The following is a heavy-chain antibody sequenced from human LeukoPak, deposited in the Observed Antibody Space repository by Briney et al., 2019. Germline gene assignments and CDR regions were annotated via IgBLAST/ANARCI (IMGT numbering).Heavy chain of an antibody. CDR3: ARSFPTDHAQNSFDY. D-gene: IGHD1-1*01. CDR2: ISSSSSTI. V-gene: IGHV3-48*04. CDR1: GFTFSSYS. Sequence: GGSLRLSCSASGFTFSSYSMNWVRQAPGKGLEWVSYISSSSSTIYYADSVKGRFTISRDNAKNSLYLQMNSLRAEDTAVYYCARSFPTDHAQNSFDYWGQGTLVTVSS. J-gene: IGHJ4*02.